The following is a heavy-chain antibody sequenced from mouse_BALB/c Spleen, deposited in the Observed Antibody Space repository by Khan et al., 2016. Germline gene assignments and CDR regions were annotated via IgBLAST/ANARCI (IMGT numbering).Heavy chain of an antibody. V-gene: IGHV2-9*02. J-gene: IGHJ3*01. CDR1: GFPLTNSG. CDR2: IWPGGST. CDR3: ARDEQDYDAWFAY. D-gene: IGHD2-4*01. Sequence: QVQLKESGPGLVAPSQSLSITCTVSGFPLTNSGVHWIRQPPGKGLDWLGVIWPGGSTDYNSALMSRLSITKDNSQNQVFLKMISLQTDDTAMYSGARDEQDYDAWFAYWGQGTLVIVSA.